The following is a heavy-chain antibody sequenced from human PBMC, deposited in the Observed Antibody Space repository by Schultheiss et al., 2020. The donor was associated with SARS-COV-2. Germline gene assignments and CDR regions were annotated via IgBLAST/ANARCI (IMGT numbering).Heavy chain of an antibody. CDR3: ARVYGDKGGFDH. CDR1: GGSFSGYY. J-gene: IGHJ4*02. Sequence: SETLSLTCAVYGGSFSGYYWSWIRQPPGKGLEWIGEINHSGSTNYNPSLKSRVTISVDKSKNQFSLKVSSVNAADTAVYYCARVYGDKGGFDHWGQGTLVTVSS. V-gene: IGHV4-34*01. D-gene: IGHD4-17*01. CDR2: INHSGST.